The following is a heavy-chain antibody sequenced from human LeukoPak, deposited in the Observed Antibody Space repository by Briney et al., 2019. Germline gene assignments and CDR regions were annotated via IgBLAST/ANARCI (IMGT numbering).Heavy chain of an antibody. CDR2: IYYSGST. CDR1: GGSISTYY. D-gene: IGHD3-22*01. CDR3: ARGGYYYDSMGET. Sequence: SETLSLTCIVSGGSISTYYWYGIRKPPRKGMGWVGFIYYSGSTNYNPSLNSRVTISVETSQNKFSLNLNSVSAAATAVSYCARGGYYYDSMGETWGQGILVTVSS. J-gene: IGHJ5*02. V-gene: IGHV4-59*01.